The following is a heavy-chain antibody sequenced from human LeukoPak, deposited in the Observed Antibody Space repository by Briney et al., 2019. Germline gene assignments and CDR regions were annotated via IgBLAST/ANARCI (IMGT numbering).Heavy chain of an antibody. D-gene: IGHD5-18*01. V-gene: IGHV1-69*05. CDR1: VGTFSRYA. J-gene: IGHJ5*02. CDR3: ARDLGYSYGFRWFDP. Sequence: ASVKVSCKASVGTFSRYAISWVRQAPGQGLEWMGGIIPIFGTANYAQKFQGRVTITTDESTSTAYMELSSLRSEDTAVYYCARDLGYSYGFRWFDPWGQGTLVTVSS. CDR2: IIPIFGTA.